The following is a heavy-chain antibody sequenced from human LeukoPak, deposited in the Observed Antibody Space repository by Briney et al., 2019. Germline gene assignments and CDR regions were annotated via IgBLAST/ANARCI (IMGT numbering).Heavy chain of an antibody. CDR1: GFTFSSYW. CDR2: IKQDGGEK. J-gene: IGHJ4*02. CDR3: AWWYSSGWCLDY. D-gene: IGHD6-19*01. Sequence: PGGSLRLSCAASGFTFSSYWMSWVRQAPGKGLEWVASIKQDGGEKYYVDSVKGRFTISRDNAKNALYLQMNSLRAEEMAVYYCAWWYSSGWCLDYWGQGTLVTVSS. V-gene: IGHV3-7*01.